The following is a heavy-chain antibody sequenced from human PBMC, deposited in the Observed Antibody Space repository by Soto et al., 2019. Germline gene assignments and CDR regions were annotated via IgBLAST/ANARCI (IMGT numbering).Heavy chain of an antibody. D-gene: IGHD3-10*01. CDR1: GFTFSSYG. J-gene: IGHJ4*02. CDR3: ARDGDTMVRGVWIDY. Sequence: ESGGGVVQPGRSLRLSCAASGFTFSSYGMHWVRQAPGKGLEWVAVIWYDGSNKYYADSVKGRFTISRDNSKNTLYLQMNSLRAEDTAVYYCARDGDTMVRGVWIDYWGQGTLVTVSS. CDR2: IWYDGSNK. V-gene: IGHV3-33*01.